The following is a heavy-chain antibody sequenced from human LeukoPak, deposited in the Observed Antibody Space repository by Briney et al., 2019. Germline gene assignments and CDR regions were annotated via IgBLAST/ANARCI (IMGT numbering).Heavy chain of an antibody. Sequence: GGSLRLTCAASGFTFSSYAMNWVRQAPGKGLEWVSSINESGGTTDYADSVKGRFTISRDNSKNTLYLQMGSLRAEDMAVYYCARDVGYCSGGSCYSEYYFDYWGQGTLVTVSS. CDR1: GFTFSSYA. V-gene: IGHV3-23*01. CDR2: INESGGTT. D-gene: IGHD2-15*01. CDR3: ARDVGYCSGGSCYSEYYFDY. J-gene: IGHJ4*02.